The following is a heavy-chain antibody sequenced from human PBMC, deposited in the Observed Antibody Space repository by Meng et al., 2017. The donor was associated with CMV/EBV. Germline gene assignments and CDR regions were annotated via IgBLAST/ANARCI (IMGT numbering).Heavy chain of an antibody. CDR3: ARRRGRHSGGGSYYFDY. CDR2: ISSSSSYI. Sequence: GGSLRLSCAASGFTFSDYGMTWVRQAPGKGLEWVSSISSSSSYIYYADSVKGRFTISRDNAKNSLYLQMNSLRAEDTAVYYCARRRGRHSGGGSYYFDYWGQGTLVTVSS. J-gene: IGHJ4*02. V-gene: IGHV3-21*01. CDR1: GFTFSDYG. D-gene: IGHD4-23*01.